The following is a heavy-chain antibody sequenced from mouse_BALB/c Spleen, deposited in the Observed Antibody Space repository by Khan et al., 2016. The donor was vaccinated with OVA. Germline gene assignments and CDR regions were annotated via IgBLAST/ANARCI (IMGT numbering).Heavy chain of an antibody. CDR3: ARDYYGSSWYFDV. V-gene: IGHV3-6*02. D-gene: IGHD1-1*01. CDR1: GYSITSGYY. Sequence: QLEESGPGLVKPSQSLSLTCSVTGYSITSGYYWNWIRQFPGNKLEWMGYISYDGSNNYNPSLKNRISITRDTSKNQFFLKLNSVTTEDTATYYCARDYYGSSWYFDVWGAGTTVTVSS. CDR2: ISYDGSN. J-gene: IGHJ1*01.